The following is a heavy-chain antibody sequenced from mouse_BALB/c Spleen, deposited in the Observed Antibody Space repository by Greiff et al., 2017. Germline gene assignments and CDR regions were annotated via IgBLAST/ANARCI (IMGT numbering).Heavy chain of an antibody. D-gene: IGHD1-1*01. V-gene: IGHV14-3*02. CDR3: ALNYYGSRPRFPY. Sequence: VQLQQSGAELVKPGASVKLSCTASGFNIKDTYMHWVKQRPEQGLEWIGRIDPANGNTKYDPKFQGKATITADTSSNTAYLQLSSLTSEDTAVYYCALNYYGSRPRFPYWGQGTLVTVSA. CDR1: GFNIKDTY. J-gene: IGHJ3*01. CDR2: IDPANGNT.